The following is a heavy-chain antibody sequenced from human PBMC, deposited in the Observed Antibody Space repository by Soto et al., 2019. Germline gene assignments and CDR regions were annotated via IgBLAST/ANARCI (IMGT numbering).Heavy chain of an antibody. CDR2: IYWDDDN. Sequence: QITLKESGPTLVKPTQTLTLTCTFSGFSLSTSGVGVGWIRQPPGKALEWLALIYWDDDNRYSPSLKSRLTITKDTAKNQVVLTMTNMDPVDTATYYCAHSSGYDSSAYYLEYFQPWGQGTLVTVSS. CDR3: AHSSGYDSSAYYLEYFQP. D-gene: IGHD3-22*01. CDR1: GFSLSTSGVG. V-gene: IGHV2-5*02. J-gene: IGHJ1*01.